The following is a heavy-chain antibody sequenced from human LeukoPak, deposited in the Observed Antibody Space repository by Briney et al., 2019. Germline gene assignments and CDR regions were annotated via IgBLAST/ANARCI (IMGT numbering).Heavy chain of an antibody. J-gene: IGHJ2*01. Sequence: GSLRLSCAASGFTFSSYGMYWVRQAPGKGLEWIGEVYHSGSTNYNPSLKSRVTISVDKSKNQISLKLSSVTAADTAVYYCARVRRIRREFDLWGRGTLVTVSS. V-gene: IGHV4-4*02. CDR1: GFTFSSYGM. CDR3: ARVRRIRREFDL. D-gene: IGHD2/OR15-2a*01. CDR2: VYHSGST.